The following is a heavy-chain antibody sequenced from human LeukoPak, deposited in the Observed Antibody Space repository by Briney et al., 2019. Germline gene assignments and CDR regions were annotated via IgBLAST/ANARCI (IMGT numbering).Heavy chain of an antibody. V-gene: IGHV3-23*01. CDR1: GFTFSSYA. Sequence: GGSLRLSCAASGFTFSSYAMSWVRQAPGKGLEWVSGISGSGGNTYYADSVKGRFTISRDNSKNTLYLQMNSLRAEDTAVYYCAKSPQGQLWSMGYWGQGTLVTVSS. J-gene: IGHJ4*02. CDR2: ISGSGGNT. CDR3: AKSPQGQLWSMGY. D-gene: IGHD5-18*01.